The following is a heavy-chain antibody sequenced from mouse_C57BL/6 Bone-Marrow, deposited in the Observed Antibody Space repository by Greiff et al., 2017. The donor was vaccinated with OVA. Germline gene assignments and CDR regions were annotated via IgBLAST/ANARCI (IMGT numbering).Heavy chain of an antibody. V-gene: IGHV1-15*01. CDR3: PIYYDYPYAMDY. CDR1: GYTFTDYE. D-gene: IGHD2-4*01. CDR2: IDPETGGT. Sequence: QVQLQQSGAELVRPGASVTLSCKASGYTFTDYEMHWVKQTPVHGLEWIGAIDPETGGTAYNQKFKGKAILTADKSSSTAYMELRSLTSEDSAVYYCPIYYDYPYAMDYWGQGTSVTVSS. J-gene: IGHJ4*01.